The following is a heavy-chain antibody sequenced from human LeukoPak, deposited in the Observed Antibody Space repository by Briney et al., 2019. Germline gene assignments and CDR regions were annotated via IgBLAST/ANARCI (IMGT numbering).Heavy chain of an antibody. CDR1: GFTFSSYW. CDR3: ARDRFTTATFRNNYYGMDV. V-gene: IGHV3-74*01. CDR2: LNIDGSST. J-gene: IGHJ6*02. D-gene: IGHD2-15*01. Sequence: GGSLRLSCVASGFTFSSYWMHWVRQAPGKGLVWVSRLNIDGSSTTYADSVKGRFTISRDNAKNTLYLQMNNLRAEDTAVYYCARDRFTTATFRNNYYGMDVWGQGTTVTVSS.